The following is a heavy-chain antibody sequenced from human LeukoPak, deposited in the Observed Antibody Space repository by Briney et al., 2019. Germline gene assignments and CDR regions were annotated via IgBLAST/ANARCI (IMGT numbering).Heavy chain of an antibody. CDR1: GFTFSNSA. CDR2: ITNTDGST. J-gene: IGHJ4*02. Sequence: GGSLRLSCAASGFTFSNSAMSWVRQAPGKGLEYVSGITNTDGSTYYTDSVKGRFTISRDNSKKTLHLQMNSLRAEDTAVYYCAKDLGVAVWGQGTLVTVSS. D-gene: IGHD2-8*01. CDR3: AKDLGVAV. V-gene: IGHV3-23*01.